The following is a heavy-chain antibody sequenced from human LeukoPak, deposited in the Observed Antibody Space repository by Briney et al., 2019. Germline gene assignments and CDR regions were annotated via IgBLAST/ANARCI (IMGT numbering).Heavy chain of an antibody. CDR2: IYTSGST. V-gene: IGHV4-4*07. J-gene: IGHJ3*02. CDR1: GGSISSYY. Sequence: SETLSLTCTVSGGSISSYYWSWIRQPAGKGLEWIGRIYTSGSTNYNPSLKSRVTMSVDTSKNQFSLKLSSVTAADTAVYYCARVIRITIFGTGAFDIWGQGTMVTVSS. CDR3: ARVIRITIFGTGAFDI. D-gene: IGHD3-3*01.